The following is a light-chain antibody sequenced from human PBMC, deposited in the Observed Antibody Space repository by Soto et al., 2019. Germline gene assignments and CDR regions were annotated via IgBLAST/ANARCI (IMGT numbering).Light chain of an antibody. CDR1: QSVSSY. CDR3: QQYMSYS. J-gene: IGKJ1*01. V-gene: IGKV1-39*01. CDR2: AAS. Sequence: DIQMTHSPSSLSSSVVYRVTITCRASQSVSSYLNWYQQKPGKAPKLLIYAASSLQSGVPSRFSGSGSGTEFTLTISSLQPDDFATYYCQQYMSYSFGQGTKVDIK.